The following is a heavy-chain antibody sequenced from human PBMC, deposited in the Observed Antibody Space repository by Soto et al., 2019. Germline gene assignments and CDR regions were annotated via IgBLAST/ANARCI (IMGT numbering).Heavy chain of an antibody. CDR3: ARESVAGSWYYDMDV. V-gene: IGHV6-1*01. CDR2: TYYRSKWYN. Sequence: PAHALSLTCAISGDSDSSNSAAWNWIRQSPSRGLEWLGRTYYRSKWYNDYAVSVKSRITINPDTSKNQFSLQLNSVTPEDTAVYYCARESVAGSWYYDMDVLCLGNTVTVYS. CDR1: GDSDSSNSAA. J-gene: IGHJ6*02. D-gene: IGHD6-19*01.